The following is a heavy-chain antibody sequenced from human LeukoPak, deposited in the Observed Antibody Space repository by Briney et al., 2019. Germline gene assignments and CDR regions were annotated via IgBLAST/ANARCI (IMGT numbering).Heavy chain of an antibody. D-gene: IGHD1-14*01. Sequence: PGGSLRLSCAASGFTFSSYVMSWVRQAPGKGLEWVSAITANGGGTNYADSVKGRFTISRDNSKNTLFLQMNSLRAEDTALYYCAKEENLDGRFVTVDYWGQGTLVTVSS. V-gene: IGHV3-23*01. J-gene: IGHJ4*02. CDR2: ITANGGGT. CDR1: GFTFSSYV. CDR3: AKEENLDGRFVTVDY.